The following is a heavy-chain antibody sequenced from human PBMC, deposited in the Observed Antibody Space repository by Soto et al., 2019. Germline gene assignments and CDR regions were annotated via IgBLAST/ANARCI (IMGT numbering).Heavy chain of an antibody. J-gene: IGHJ4*02. CDR2: IAVASGNP. V-gene: IGHV1-58*01. CDR1: GFSFFTSV. Sequence: QMQLVQSGPEVKRPGTSVKVSCKASGFSFFTSVVQWVRQARGQRPEWIGWIAVASGNPNFAQKLQERVTLTRDMSTSTAYMELSSLRSDDTAVYYCAAGVPSTYYDGSGYYPPFDYWGQGTLVTVSS. D-gene: IGHD3-22*01. CDR3: AAGVPSTYYDGSGYYPPFDY.